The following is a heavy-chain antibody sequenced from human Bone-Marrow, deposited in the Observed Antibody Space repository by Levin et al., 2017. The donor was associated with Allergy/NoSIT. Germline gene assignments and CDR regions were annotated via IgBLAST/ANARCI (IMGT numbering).Heavy chain of an antibody. CDR1: GIPFSDYV. CDR2: ITGSGDNT. V-gene: IGHV3-23*01. CDR3: AKGRYFGAGSFLNSFDY. J-gene: IGHJ4*01. Sequence: PGGSLRLSCAVSGIPFSDYVLTWVRQAPGKGPEWVSLITGSGDNTYYADSVKGRFTISRDNSKSTLYLQMNSLRVEDTAVYYCAKGRYFGAGSFLNSFDYWGQGTLVTVSS. D-gene: IGHD3-10*01.